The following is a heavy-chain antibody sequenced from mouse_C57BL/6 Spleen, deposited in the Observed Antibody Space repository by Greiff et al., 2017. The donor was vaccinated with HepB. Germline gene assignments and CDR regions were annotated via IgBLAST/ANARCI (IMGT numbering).Heavy chain of an antibody. CDR1: GYSFTGYY. Sequence: DVKLQESGPELVKPGASVKISCKASGYSFTGYYMNWVKQSPEKSLAWIGEINPSTGGTTYNQKFKAKATLTVDKSSSTAYMQLTSLTSEDSAVYYCARYPLITTVESGYFDVWGTGTTVTVSS. D-gene: IGHD1-2*01. CDR2: INPSTGGT. V-gene: IGHV1-42*01. CDR3: ARYPLITTVESGYFDV. J-gene: IGHJ1*03.